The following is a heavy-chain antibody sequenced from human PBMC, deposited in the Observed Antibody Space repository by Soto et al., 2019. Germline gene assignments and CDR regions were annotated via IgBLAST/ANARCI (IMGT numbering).Heavy chain of an antibody. CDR1: GGSISSNH. Sequence: SETLSLTCTVSGGSISSNHWTWIRQPPGRGLEWIGFIFYSGYSNYNPSLKSRVTISVDTSKNQFSLKLTSVTAADTAVYYCARLTKYISGWSTFDYWGQGALVTVSS. CDR2: IFYSGYS. V-gene: IGHV4-59*01. J-gene: IGHJ4*02. CDR3: ARLTKYISGWSTFDY. D-gene: IGHD6-19*01.